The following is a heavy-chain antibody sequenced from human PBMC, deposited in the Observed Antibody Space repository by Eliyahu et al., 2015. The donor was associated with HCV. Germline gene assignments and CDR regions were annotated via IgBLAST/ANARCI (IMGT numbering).Heavy chain of an antibody. CDR1: GFXFNNYA. D-gene: IGHD4-17*01. V-gene: IGHV3-23*01. Sequence: EVQLLESGGGLVQPGGSLRLSCAASGFXFNNYAMVWVRQIPGKGLEWVSAIRASGAGTDYADSVKGRFTISRDNSKNTLYLQMSSLRAEDTATYYCGRDPNGDYVGAFDMWGQETMVTVSS. J-gene: IGHJ3*02. CDR3: GRDPNGDYVGAFDM. CDR2: IRASGAGT.